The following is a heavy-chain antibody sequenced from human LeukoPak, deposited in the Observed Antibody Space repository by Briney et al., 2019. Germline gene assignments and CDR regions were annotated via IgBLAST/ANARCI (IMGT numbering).Heavy chain of an antibody. V-gene: IGHV3-30-3*01. CDR1: GFTFSSYA. CDR2: ISYDGSNK. CDR3: ARGVATITNYYYYGMDV. D-gene: IGHD5-12*01. J-gene: IGHJ6*02. Sequence: GGSLRLSRAASGFTFSSYAMHWVRQAPGKGLEWVAVISYDGSNKYYADSVKGRFTISRDNSKNTLYLQMNSLRAEDTAVYYCARGVATITNYYYYGMDVWGQGTTVTVSS.